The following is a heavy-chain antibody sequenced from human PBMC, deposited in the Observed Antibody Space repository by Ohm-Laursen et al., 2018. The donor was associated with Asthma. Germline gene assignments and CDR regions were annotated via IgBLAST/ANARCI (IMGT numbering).Heavy chain of an antibody. D-gene: IGHD2-2*01. J-gene: IGHJ6*02. CDR2: ISPSSSPI. CDR3: ARAGCSYTSCPTYYYYYGMDV. CDR1: GFTFRSYA. V-gene: IGHV3-48*02. Sequence: SLRLSCAASGFTFRSYAMNWVRQAPGKGLEWVAYISPSSSPIYYGGSVQGRFTISRDNARNSLYLQMSSLRDEDTAVYYCARAGCSYTSCPTYYYYYGMDVWGQGTTVTVAS.